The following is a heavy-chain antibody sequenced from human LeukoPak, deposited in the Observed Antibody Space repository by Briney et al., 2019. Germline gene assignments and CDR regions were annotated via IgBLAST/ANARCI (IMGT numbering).Heavy chain of an antibody. CDR3: ARHEDRDGYNGYFAY. CDR2: IYYSGTT. D-gene: IGHD5-24*01. CDR1: GGSISLYY. Sequence: PSETLSLTCTVSGGSISLYYWSWIRQPPGRGLEWIGDIYYSGTTNYNPSLKSRVTISVDTSKNLFSLRLTSVTAADTAVYYCARHEDRDGYNGYFAYWGQGTLVTVSS. V-gene: IGHV4-59*08. J-gene: IGHJ4*02.